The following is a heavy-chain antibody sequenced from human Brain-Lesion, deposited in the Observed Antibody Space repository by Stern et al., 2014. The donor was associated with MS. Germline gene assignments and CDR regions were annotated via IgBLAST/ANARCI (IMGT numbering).Heavy chain of an antibody. CDR1: GFILSDYY. V-gene: IGHV3-11*01. J-gene: IGHJ4*02. CDR2: ISTTATII. D-gene: IGHD2-2*01. CDR3: AISSSRYFFDS. Sequence: VQLEQSGANLVKPGGSLRLSCAASGFILSDYYITWIRQAPGQGLEWVSYISTTATIIYYAGSVKGRFAISRDNTKNALFLQMSSLRVEYTAVYYCAISSSRYFFDSWGLGTLVTVSS.